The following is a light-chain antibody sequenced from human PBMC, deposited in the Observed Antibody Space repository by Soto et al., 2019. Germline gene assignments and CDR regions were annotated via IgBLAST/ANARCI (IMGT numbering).Light chain of an antibody. Sequence: EIVLTQSPGTLSLSPGERATLSCRASQSVGDTYLAWYQQKPGQAPRLLMYSTSIRATGIPDRFSGSGSGTDFTLTISRLDPEDFAVYYCQHYDRPPLWTFGQGTKVDIK. J-gene: IGKJ1*01. CDR3: QHYDRPPLWT. CDR2: STS. V-gene: IGKV3-20*01. CDR1: QSVGDTY.